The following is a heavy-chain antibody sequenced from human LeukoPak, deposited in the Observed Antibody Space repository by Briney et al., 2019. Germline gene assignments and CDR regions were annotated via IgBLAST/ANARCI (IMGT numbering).Heavy chain of an antibody. CDR3: AKDLGIAEH. D-gene: IGHD6-13*01. CDR2: ISGSGGST. V-gene: IGHV3-23*01. J-gene: IGHJ1*01. CDR1: GFTFSSYG. Sequence: PGGTLRLSCAAYGFTFSSYGMSWVRQAPGKGLEWVSAISGSGGSTYYADSVKGRFTISRDNSKNTLYLQMNSLRAEDTAVYYCAKDLGIAEHWGQGTLVTVSS.